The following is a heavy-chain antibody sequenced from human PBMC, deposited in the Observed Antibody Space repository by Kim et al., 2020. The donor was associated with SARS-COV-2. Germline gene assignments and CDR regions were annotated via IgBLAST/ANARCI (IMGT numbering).Heavy chain of an antibody. CDR1: GGSITNYF. CDR3: ASAPTVPSTRGFGYIDY. V-gene: IGHV4-59*01. CDR2: ISNSGYT. J-gene: IGHJ4*02. D-gene: IGHD4-4*01. Sequence: SETLSLTCTVSGGSITNYFWVWIRQPPGKRLEWIGHISNSGYTNYNPSLKSRVTISVDTSKNLFSLNLSSVTAADTAVYYCASAPTVPSTRGFGYIDYWAREPWSPSPQ.